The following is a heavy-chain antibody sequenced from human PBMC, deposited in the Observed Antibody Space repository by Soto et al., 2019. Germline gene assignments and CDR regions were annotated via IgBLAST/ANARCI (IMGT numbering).Heavy chain of an antibody. CDR1: GYSFTSYW. CDR2: IYPGDSDT. D-gene: IGHD3-10*01. V-gene: IGHV5-51*01. CDR3: AKGYGAGSYTFDS. J-gene: IGHJ4*02. Sequence: GESLKISCKGSGYSFTSYWIGWVRQMPGKGLEWMGIIYPGDSDTRYSPSFQGQVTISRDNAKNSLYLEMNSLRPEDTALYYCAKGYGAGSYTFDSWGQGTLVTVSS.